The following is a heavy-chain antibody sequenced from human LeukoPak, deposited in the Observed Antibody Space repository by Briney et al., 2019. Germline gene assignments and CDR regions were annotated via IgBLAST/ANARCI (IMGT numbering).Heavy chain of an antibody. CDR3: ARARSWFDP. Sequence: SQTLSLTCTVSGGSISSGSYYWSWIRQPAGKGLEWIGRIYTSGSTNYNPSLKSRVTISVDTSKNQFSLKLSSVTAADTAVYYCARARSWFDPWGQGTLVTVSS. CDR1: GGSISSGSYY. V-gene: IGHV4-61*02. CDR2: IYTSGST. J-gene: IGHJ5*02. D-gene: IGHD5-24*01.